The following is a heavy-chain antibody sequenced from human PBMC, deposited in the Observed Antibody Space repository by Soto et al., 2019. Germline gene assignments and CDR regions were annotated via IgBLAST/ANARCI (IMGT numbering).Heavy chain of an antibody. CDR2: ISSSSSTI. CDR3: ASYVVFADQNFAY. V-gene: IGHV3-48*01. Sequence: GGSLRLSCAASGFTFSSYSMNWVRQAPGKGLEWVSYISSSSSTIYYADSVKGRFTISRDNAKNSLYLQMNSLRAEDTAVYYCASYVVFADQNFAYWGQGTLVTVSS. D-gene: IGHD2-15*01. J-gene: IGHJ4*02. CDR1: GFTFSSYS.